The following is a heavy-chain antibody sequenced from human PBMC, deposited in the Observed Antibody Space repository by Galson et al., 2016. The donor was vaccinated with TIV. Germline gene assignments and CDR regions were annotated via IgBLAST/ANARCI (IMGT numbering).Heavy chain of an antibody. CDR1: GFAFYNYG. J-gene: IGHJ4*02. V-gene: IGHV3-23*01. D-gene: IGHD3-22*01. CDR2: ISGGGGNT. CDR3: AKGDYFDSSGYFDF. Sequence: SLRLSCAASGFAFYNYGMSWVRQAPGRGLEWVAAISGGGGNTHYAGSVKGRFTISRDNSKNTLYLQMNSLRAEDTAVFYCAKGDYFDSSGYFDFWGQGTLVTVSS.